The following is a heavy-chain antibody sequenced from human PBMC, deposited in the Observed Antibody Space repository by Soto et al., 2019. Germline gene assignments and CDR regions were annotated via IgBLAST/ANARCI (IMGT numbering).Heavy chain of an antibody. V-gene: IGHV1-18*01. CDR1: GYTFTRYG. D-gene: IGHD3-10*01. CDR3: ARSRPPGDWFDP. CDR2: ISAYNGNT. J-gene: IGHJ5*02. Sequence: RASVKVSCKASGYTFTRYGISWVRQAPGQGLEWMGWISAYNGNTNYAQKLQGRVTMTTDTSTSTAYMELRSLRSDDTAVYYCARSRPPGDWFDPWGQGTLVTVSS.